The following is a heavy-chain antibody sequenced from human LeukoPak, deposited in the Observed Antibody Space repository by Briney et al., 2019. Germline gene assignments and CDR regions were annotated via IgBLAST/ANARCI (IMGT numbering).Heavy chain of an antibody. CDR2: IIPIFGTA. D-gene: IGHD6-19*01. CDR3: ATSSGWYFFDY. CDR1: GGTFSNYA. Sequence: SVKVSCKAYGGTFSNYAINWIRQAPGQGLEWMGGIIPIFGTANYAQKFQGRVTITADESTSTAYMELSSLRSEDTAVYYCATSSGWYFFDYWGQGTLVTVSS. J-gene: IGHJ4*02. V-gene: IGHV1-69*13.